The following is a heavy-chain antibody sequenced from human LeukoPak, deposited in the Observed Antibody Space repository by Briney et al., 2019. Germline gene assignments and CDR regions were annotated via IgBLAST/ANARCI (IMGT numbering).Heavy chain of an antibody. CDR3: ARGRGITIFGVVYNWFDP. V-gene: IGHV4-39*01. CDR2: IYDSGST. D-gene: IGHD3-3*01. Sequence: SETLSLTCTVSGGSIRSSYYYWGWIRQPPGKGLEWIGSIYDSGSTYYNPSLKSRVTISVDTSKNQFSLKLNSVTAADTAVYYCARGRGITIFGVVYNWFDPWGQGTLVTVSS. J-gene: IGHJ5*02. CDR1: GGSIRSSYYY.